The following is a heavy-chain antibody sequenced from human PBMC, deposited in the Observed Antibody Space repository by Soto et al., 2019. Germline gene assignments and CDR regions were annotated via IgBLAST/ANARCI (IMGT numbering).Heavy chain of an antibody. Sequence: ASVNVSCKASGYTFTSYGISWVRQAPGQGLEWMGWISAYNGNTNYAQKLQGRVTMTTDTSTSTAYMELRSLRSDDTAVYYCARDREQLSSFDYWGQGTLVTVSS. D-gene: IGHD6-6*01. CDR1: GYTFTSYG. CDR2: ISAYNGNT. CDR3: ARDREQLSSFDY. J-gene: IGHJ4*02. V-gene: IGHV1-18*01.